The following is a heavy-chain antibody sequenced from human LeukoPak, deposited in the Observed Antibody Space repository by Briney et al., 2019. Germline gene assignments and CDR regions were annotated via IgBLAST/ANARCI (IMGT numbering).Heavy chain of an antibody. CDR2: ISYDGSNK. V-gene: IGHV3-30*18. Sequence: GGSLRLSCAASGFTFSSYGMHWVRQAPGKGLEWVAVISYDGSNKYYADSVKGRFTISRDNSKNTLYLQRNSLRAEDTAVYYCAKSPGHYYYGMDVWGQGTTVTVSS. J-gene: IGHJ6*02. CDR3: AKSPGHYYYGMDV. CDR1: GFTFSSYG. D-gene: IGHD3-16*01.